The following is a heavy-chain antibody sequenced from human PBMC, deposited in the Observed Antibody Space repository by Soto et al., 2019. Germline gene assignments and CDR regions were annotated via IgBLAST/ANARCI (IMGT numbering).Heavy chain of an antibody. CDR3: ARGVVVYRQLVRGRDRFDP. J-gene: IGHJ5*02. CDR1: GFTLRSYW. D-gene: IGHD2-8*02. Sequence: EVQLVESGGGLVQPGGSLTLSCAVSGFTLRSYWMHWVRQAPGKGLEWVSRIDGDGRTTNYADSVKGRFTISRDNAKNTVYLHMNSLRVEDRAVYYCARGVVVYRQLVRGRDRFDPWGQGTLVTVSS. V-gene: IGHV3-74*01. CDR2: IDGDGRTT.